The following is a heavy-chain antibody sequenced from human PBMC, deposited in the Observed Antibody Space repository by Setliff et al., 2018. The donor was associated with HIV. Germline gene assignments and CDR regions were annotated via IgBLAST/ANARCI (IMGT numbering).Heavy chain of an antibody. CDR2: IIPIFGTA. CDR3: ASPTTVTGDAFDI. J-gene: IGHJ3*02. Sequence: SVKVSCKASGGTFSSYAISWVRQAPGQGLEWMGGIIPIFGTANYAQKFQGRVTITADESTSTAYMELSSLRSEDKAVYYCASPTTVTGDAFDIWGQGTMVTVSS. CDR1: GGTFSSYA. V-gene: IGHV1-69*13. D-gene: IGHD4-17*01.